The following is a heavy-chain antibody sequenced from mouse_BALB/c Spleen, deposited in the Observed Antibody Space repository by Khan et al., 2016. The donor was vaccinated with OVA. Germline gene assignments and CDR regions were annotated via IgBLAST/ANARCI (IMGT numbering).Heavy chain of an antibody. CDR2: INPGSGNS. Sequence: QVQLQQSGAELARPGASVKLSCKASGYTFTDYYIDWVKQRTGQGLEWIGEINPGSGNSYYNEKFKGKATLTADKSSNTAFVQLSSLTSDDSAVYFCAREWGAWFAYWGQGTLLTVSA. J-gene: IGHJ3*01. CDR1: GYTFTDYY. V-gene: IGHV1-77*01. CDR3: AREWGAWFAY.